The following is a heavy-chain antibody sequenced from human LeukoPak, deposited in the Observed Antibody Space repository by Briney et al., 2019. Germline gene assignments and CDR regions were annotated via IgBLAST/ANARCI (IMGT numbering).Heavy chain of an antibody. J-gene: IGHJ5*02. V-gene: IGHV1-46*01. Sequence: GASVKVSCRTSGYTFTSHYIHWVRQAPGQGLEWMGVINPSGGSTTYAQKFQGRVTMTRDMSTSTTYMELSSLRSEDTAVYYCARVVTVTTPSSGWFDPWGQGTLVTVSS. CDR3: ARVVTVTTPSSGWFDP. D-gene: IGHD4-17*01. CDR2: INPSGGST. CDR1: GYTFTSHY.